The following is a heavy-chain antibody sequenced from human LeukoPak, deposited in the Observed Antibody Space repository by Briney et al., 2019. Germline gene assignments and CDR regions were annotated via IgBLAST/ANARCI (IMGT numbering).Heavy chain of an antibody. J-gene: IGHJ4*02. CDR3: ARRLKNSNGWTFDY. Sequence: GESLKISCKGSGYSFTIYWIGWVRQMPGKGLEWMGIIYPGDSDTRYRPSFQGQVTISADRSINTAYLQWSSLKASDTAIYYCARRLKNSNGWTFDYWGQGTLVTVSS. CDR2: IYPGDSDT. V-gene: IGHV5-51*01. D-gene: IGHD6-19*01. CDR1: GYSFTIYW.